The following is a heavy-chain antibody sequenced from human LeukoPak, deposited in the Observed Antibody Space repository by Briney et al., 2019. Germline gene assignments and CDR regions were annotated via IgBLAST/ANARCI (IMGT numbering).Heavy chain of an antibody. CDR1: GFTFDDYT. V-gene: IGHV3-23*01. Sequence: GGSLRLSCAASGFTFDDYTMRWVRQAPGKGLEWVSAISGSGGSTYYADSVKGRFTISRDNSKNTLYLQMNSLRAEDTAVYYCAKARTSGSYFDYWGQGTLVTVSS. CDR2: ISGSGGST. D-gene: IGHD1-26*01. CDR3: AKARTSGSYFDY. J-gene: IGHJ4*02.